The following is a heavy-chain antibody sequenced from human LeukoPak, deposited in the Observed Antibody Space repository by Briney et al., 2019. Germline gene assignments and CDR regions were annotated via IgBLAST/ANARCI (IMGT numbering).Heavy chain of an antibody. V-gene: IGHV4-61*02. CDR1: GGSISSGSCY. Sequence: SETLSLTCTVSGGSISSGSCYWSWIRQPAGKGLEWIGRIYTSGSTNYNPSLKSGVTMSVDSSKNQFSLKVTSVTAADTAVYYCARTTGTKDAFDIWGQGTMVTVSS. J-gene: IGHJ3*02. CDR2: IYTSGST. D-gene: IGHD1-7*01. CDR3: ARTTGTKDAFDI.